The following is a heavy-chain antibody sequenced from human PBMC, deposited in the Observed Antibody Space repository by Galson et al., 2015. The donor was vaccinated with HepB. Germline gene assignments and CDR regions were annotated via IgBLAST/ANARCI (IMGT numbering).Heavy chain of an antibody. D-gene: IGHD1-7*01. CDR2: IYYSGST. Sequence: HPGKGLEWIGYIYYSGSTYYNPSLQSRVTISLDTSKNQFSLKLSSLTAADTAVYYCARDRGTRQGSYYYGMDVWGQGTTVTVSS. CDR3: ARDRGTRQGSYYYGMDV. V-gene: IGHV4-31*02. J-gene: IGHJ6*02.